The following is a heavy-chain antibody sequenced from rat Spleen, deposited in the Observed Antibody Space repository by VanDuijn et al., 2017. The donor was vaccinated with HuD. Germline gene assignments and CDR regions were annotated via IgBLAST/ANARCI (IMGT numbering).Heavy chain of an antibody. Sequence: EVQLVESGGGLVQPGRSLKLSCAASGFTFSDYYMAWVRQAPTKGLEWVASISYDGGSTYYRDSVKGRFTISRDNAKSSLYLQMNSLRSEDTATYYCTRGGNYDYDHWGQGLMVTVSS. CDR2: ISYDGGST. CDR1: GFTFSDYY. CDR3: TRGGNYDYDH. J-gene: IGHJ2*01. V-gene: IGHV5-20*01. D-gene: IGHD1-10*01.